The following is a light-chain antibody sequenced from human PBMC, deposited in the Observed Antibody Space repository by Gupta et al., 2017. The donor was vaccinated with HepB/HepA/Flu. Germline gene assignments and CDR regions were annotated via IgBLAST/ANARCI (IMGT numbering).Light chain of an antibody. CDR3: QQRSNWPLT. CDR1: RSVSSY. J-gene: IGKJ4*01. V-gene: IGKV3-11*01. CDR2: DAS. Sequence: EIVLTASPATLSLSPGETATLSCRSSRSVSSYLAWYEQKPGQAPRLLIYDASNRATGIPARFSGSGSGTDFTLTISSREPEDFAVYYCQQRSNWPLTFGGGTKVEIK.